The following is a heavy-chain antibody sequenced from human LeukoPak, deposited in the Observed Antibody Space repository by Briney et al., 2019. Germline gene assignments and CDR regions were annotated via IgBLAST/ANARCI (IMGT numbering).Heavy chain of an antibody. J-gene: IGHJ4*02. CDR1: GFTFSSYS. D-gene: IGHD1-26*01. CDR3: ARVVGATKGSLFDY. CDR2: ISSSSSYI. Sequence: PGGSLRLSCAASGFTFSSYSMTWARKAPGKGLEWVSSISSSSSYIYYADSVKGRFTISRDNAKNSLYLQMNSLRAEDTAVYYCARVVGATKGSLFDYWGQGTLVTVSS. V-gene: IGHV3-21*01.